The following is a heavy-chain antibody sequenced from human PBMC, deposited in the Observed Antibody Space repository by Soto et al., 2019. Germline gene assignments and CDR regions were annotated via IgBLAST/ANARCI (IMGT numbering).Heavy chain of an antibody. CDR3: ARAITAGFSSGYDF. Sequence: GGSLRLSCAGSGYNFGGFWMHWVRQAPGEGLEWVAVISYDGNTEYLADSVKGRFTISRDNSKNTLYLQMNSLRVEDTAEYYCARAITAGFSSGYDFWGQGSLVTVSS. J-gene: IGHJ4*02. V-gene: IGHV3-30-3*01. CDR1: GYNFGGFW. D-gene: IGHD6-25*01. CDR2: ISYDGNTE.